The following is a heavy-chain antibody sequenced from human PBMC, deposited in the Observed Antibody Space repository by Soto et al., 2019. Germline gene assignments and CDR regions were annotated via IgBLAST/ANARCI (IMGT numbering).Heavy chain of an antibody. CDR2: IYYSGST. V-gene: IGHV4-31*03. J-gene: IGHJ4*02. D-gene: IGHD2-2*02. CDR3: AKDLAAIPVFDY. Sequence: SETLSLTCTVSGGSISSGGYYWSWIRQHPGKGLEWIGYIYYSGSTYYNPSLKSRVTISVDTSKNQFSLKLSSVTAADTAVYYCAKDLAAIPVFDYWGQGTLVTVSS. CDR1: GGSISSGGYY.